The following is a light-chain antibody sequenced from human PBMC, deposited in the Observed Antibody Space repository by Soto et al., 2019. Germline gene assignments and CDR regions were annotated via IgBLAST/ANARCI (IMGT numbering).Light chain of an antibody. CDR1: TSNIGNNY. CDR2: DNN. V-gene: IGLV1-51*01. Sequence: QSALTQPPSVSAAPRQRVTISCSGSTSNIGNNYVSWYQQLPGSAPKLLMYDNNKHPPGIPDRLSGSKSDTSATLDITGLQTGDEADYYCGTWYDRLTAGVFGTGTKVTVL. CDR3: GTWYDRLTAGV. J-gene: IGLJ1*01.